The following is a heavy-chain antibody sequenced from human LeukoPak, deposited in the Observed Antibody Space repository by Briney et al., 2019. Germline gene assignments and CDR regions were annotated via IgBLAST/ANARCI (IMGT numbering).Heavy chain of an antibody. Sequence: GGSLRLSCAASGFTFNNYGLIWVRQAPGKGLEWVAAISNDGGGTMYAAFVEGRFTISRDNSKNTLFLQMNSLRAGDTALYYCAKGSSGYFADLWGQGTLVTVSS. CDR1: GFTFNNYG. J-gene: IGHJ5*02. CDR3: AKGSSGYFADL. D-gene: IGHD3-22*01. V-gene: IGHV3-23*01. CDR2: ISNDGGGT.